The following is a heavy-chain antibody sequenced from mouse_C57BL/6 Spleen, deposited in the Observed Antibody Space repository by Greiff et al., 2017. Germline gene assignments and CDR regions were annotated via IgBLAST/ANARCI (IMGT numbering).Heavy chain of an antibody. CDR1: GFTFSSYA. Sequence: EVKLMESGGGLVKPGGSLKLSCAASGFTFSSYAMSWVRKTPEKRLEWVATISDGGSYTYYPDNVKGRFTISRDNAKNNLYLQMSHLKSEDTAIYYCARDSVSSGDDYWGQGTTLTVSS. J-gene: IGHJ2*01. D-gene: IGHD3-2*02. CDR2: ISDGGSYT. CDR3: ARDSVSSGDDY. V-gene: IGHV5-4*01.